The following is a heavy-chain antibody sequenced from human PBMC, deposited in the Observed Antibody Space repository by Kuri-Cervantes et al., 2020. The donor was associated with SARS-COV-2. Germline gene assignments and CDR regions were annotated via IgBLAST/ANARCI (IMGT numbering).Heavy chain of an antibody. Sequence: SETLSLTCTVSDGSISSSSYYWGWIRQPPGKGLEWVGSIYYSGSTYYNPSLKSRVTISVDTSKNQFSLKLSSVTAADTAVYYCAGEYSSFAMDAFDIWGQGTMVTVSS. J-gene: IGHJ3*02. D-gene: IGHD6-6*01. CDR1: DGSISSSSYY. CDR3: AGEYSSFAMDAFDI. CDR2: IYYSGST. V-gene: IGHV4-39*01.